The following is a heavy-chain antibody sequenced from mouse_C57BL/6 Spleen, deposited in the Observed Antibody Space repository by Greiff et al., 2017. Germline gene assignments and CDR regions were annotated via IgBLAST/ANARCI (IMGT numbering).Heavy chain of an antibody. Sequence: VQLQQSGPELVKPGASVKISCKASGYAFSSSWMNWVKQRPGKGLEWIGRIYPGDGDTNYNGKFKGKATLTADKSSSTAYMQLSSLTSEDSAVYFCARSSYYDSREGYAMDYWGQGTSVTVSS. D-gene: IGHD1-1*01. CDR1: GYAFSSSW. V-gene: IGHV1-82*01. CDR3: ARSSYYDSREGYAMDY. J-gene: IGHJ4*01. CDR2: IYPGDGDT.